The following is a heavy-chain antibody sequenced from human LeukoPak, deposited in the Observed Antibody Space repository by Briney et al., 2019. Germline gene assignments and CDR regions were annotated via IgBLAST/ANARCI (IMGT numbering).Heavy chain of an antibody. D-gene: IGHD3-10*01. V-gene: IGHV4-4*08. CDR3: ASVVRGVGYFDY. J-gene: IGHJ4*02. CDR2: IYNTGGT. Sequence: SETLSLTCSVSGGSVSSYYWSWLRQSPGKGLEWIGFIYNTGGTYYNPSLNSRVTISLDTSKNQFSLKLSSVTAADTAVYYCASVVRGVGYFDYWGQGTLVTVSS. CDR1: GGSVSSYY.